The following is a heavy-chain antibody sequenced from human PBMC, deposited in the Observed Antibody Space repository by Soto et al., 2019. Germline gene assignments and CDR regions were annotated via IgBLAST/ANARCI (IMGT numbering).Heavy chain of an antibody. J-gene: IGHJ3*02. CDR2: ISGSGGST. V-gene: IGHV3-23*01. CDR3: EKDELWFGETNAFDI. Sequence: GGSLRLSCAASGFTFSSYAMSWVRQAPGKGLEWVSAISGSGGSTYYADPVKGRFTISRDNSKNTLYLQMNSLRAEDTAVYYCEKDELWFGETNAFDIWGQGTMVTV. CDR1: GFTFSSYA. D-gene: IGHD3-10*01.